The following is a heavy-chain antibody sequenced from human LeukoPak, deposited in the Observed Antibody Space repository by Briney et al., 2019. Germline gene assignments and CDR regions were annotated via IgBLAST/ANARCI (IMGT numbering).Heavy chain of an antibody. Sequence: GGSLRLSCAASGFTFSNYTMNWVRQAPGKGLEWVSCITTSSSYIYYADSVKGRFTISRDNAKNSLYLQMNSLRAEDTAVYYCARGKGGYDRYYYMDVWGKGTTVTVSS. CDR3: ARGKGGYDRYYYMDV. D-gene: IGHD5-12*01. J-gene: IGHJ6*03. CDR1: GFTFSNYT. CDR2: ITTSSSYI. V-gene: IGHV3-21*01.